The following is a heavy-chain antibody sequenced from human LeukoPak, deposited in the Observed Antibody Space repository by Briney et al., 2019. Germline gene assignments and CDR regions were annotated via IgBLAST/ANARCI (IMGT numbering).Heavy chain of an antibody. Sequence: GGSLRLSCAASGFTFSSYGMHWVRQAPGKGLEWVAVIWYDGSNKYYADSVKGRFTISRDNSKNTLYLQMNSLRAEDTAVYYCARDPEQYSSSVGDWGQGTLVTVSS. CDR2: IWYDGSNK. D-gene: IGHD6-6*01. J-gene: IGHJ4*02. V-gene: IGHV3-33*01. CDR1: GFTFSSYG. CDR3: ARDPEQYSSSVGD.